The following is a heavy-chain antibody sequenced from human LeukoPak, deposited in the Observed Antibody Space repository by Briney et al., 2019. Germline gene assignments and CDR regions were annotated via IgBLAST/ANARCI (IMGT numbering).Heavy chain of an antibody. CDR3: AGGRTGNYFDF. Sequence: PGGSLRLSCAASGFTFSDYYMSWIRQAPGKGLEWVSYISSSSSYTNYADSVKGRFTISRDNAKNSLFLQVNSLRVEDTAVYYCAGGRTGNYFDFWGQGTLVTVSS. CDR2: ISSSSSYT. D-gene: IGHD3-10*01. CDR1: GFTFSDYY. J-gene: IGHJ4*02. V-gene: IGHV3-11*06.